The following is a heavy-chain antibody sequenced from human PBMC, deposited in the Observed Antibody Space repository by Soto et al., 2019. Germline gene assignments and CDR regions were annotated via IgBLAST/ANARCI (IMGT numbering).Heavy chain of an antibody. CDR1: GFTFSSYE. J-gene: IGHJ4*02. CDR2: ISSGSTI. V-gene: IGHV3-48*03. Sequence: GGSLRLSCAASGFTFSSYEMNWVRQARGKGLEWVSYISSGSTIYYADSVKGRFTISRDNAKNSLYLQMNSLRAEDTAVYYCARAKYYFDYWGQGTLVNVSS. CDR3: ARAKYYFDY.